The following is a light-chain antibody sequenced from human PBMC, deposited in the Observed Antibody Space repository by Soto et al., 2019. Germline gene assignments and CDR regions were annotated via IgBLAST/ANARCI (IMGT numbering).Light chain of an antibody. CDR2: KAS. CDR1: QGISSW. CDR3: QHYNSYSEA. J-gene: IGKJ1*01. Sequence: DIQMTQSPSSVSASLGDRVTITCRASQGISSWLAWYQQKPGKAPKXLIYKASTLKSGVPSRFSGSGYGTEFNLTTSSLQTDDFATYYCQHYNSYSEAFGQGTKVDIK. V-gene: IGKV1-5*03.